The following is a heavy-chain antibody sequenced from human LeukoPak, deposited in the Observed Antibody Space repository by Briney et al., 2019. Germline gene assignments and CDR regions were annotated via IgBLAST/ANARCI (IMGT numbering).Heavy chain of an antibody. CDR1: GGTFSSYA. CDR3: AREGHDFWGGFDY. CDR2: IIPIFGTA. V-gene: IGHV1-69*05. D-gene: IGHD3-3*01. Sequence: ASVKVSCKASGGTFSSYAISWVRQAPGQGLEWMGGIIPIFGTANYAQKFQGRVTMTTDTSTSTAYMELRSLRSDDTAVYYCAREGHDFWGGFDYWGQGTLVTVSS. J-gene: IGHJ4*02.